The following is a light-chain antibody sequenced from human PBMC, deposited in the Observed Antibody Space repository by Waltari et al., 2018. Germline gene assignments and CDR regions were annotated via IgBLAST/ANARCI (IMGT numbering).Light chain of an antibody. Sequence: SYVLTQPPSVSVAPGQTATITCGGNDIATKSVNWYQQKPGQAPVLVVYRNSDRRSGIPERISGSNSGNAATLTIIRVDAGDEADYYCQVWDSGADYVCGTGTMVTVL. CDR2: RNS. CDR3: QVWDSGADYV. CDR1: DIATKS. V-gene: IGLV3-21*02. J-gene: IGLJ1*01.